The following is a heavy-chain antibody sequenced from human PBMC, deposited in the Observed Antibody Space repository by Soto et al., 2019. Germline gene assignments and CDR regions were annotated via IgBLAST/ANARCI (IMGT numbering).Heavy chain of an antibody. J-gene: IGHJ6*02. CDR3: AADPGRIASESQPYYYYGMDV. V-gene: IGHV1-58*01. CDR1: GFTFTSSA. D-gene: IGHD6-13*01. CDR2: IVVGSGNT. Sequence: QMQLVQSGPEVKKPGTSVKVSCKASGFTFTSSAVQWVRQARGQRLEWIGWIVVGSGNTNYAQKFQERVTITRDMSTSTAYMELSSLRSEDTAVYYCAADPGRIASESQPYYYYGMDVWGQGTTVTVSS.